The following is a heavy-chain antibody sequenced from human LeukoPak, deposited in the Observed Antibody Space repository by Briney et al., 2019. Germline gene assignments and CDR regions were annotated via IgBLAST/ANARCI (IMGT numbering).Heavy chain of an antibody. J-gene: IGHJ4*02. CDR1: GGSFSGYY. V-gene: IGHV4-34*01. D-gene: IGHD6-19*01. Sequence: SETLSLTCAVYGGSFSGYYWSWIRQPPGKGLEWIGEINHSGSTNYNPSLKSRVTISVDTSKNQFSLNLNSVTAADTAVYYCARGAERLRSDWYLGALDSWGQGTLVTVSS. CDR2: INHSGST. CDR3: ARGAERLRSDWYLGALDS.